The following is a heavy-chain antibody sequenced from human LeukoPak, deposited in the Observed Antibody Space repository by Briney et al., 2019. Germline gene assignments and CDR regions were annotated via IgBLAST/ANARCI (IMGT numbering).Heavy chain of an antibody. CDR1: GGTFSSYA. D-gene: IGHD4-11*01. V-gene: IGHV1-69*13. J-gene: IGHJ3*02. CDR3: ARLSEVTTGVFDI. Sequence: ASVKVSCKASGGTFSSYAISWVRQAPGQGLEWMGGIIPIFGTANYAQKFQGRVTITADESTSTAYMELSSLRSEDTAVYYCARLSEVTTGVFDIWGQGTMVTVSS. CDR2: IIPIFGTA.